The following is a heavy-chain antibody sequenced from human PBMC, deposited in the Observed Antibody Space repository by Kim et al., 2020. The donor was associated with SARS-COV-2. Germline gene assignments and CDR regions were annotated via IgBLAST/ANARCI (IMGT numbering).Heavy chain of an antibody. CDR2: IYSGGSST. CDR3: VKDRAGYCSTTSCYAPSGGMDV. D-gene: IGHD2-2*01. CDR1: GFTFSSYA. V-gene: IGHV3-23*03. Sequence: GGSLRLSCAASGFTFSSYAMSWVRQAPGKGLEWVSIIYSGGSSTYYADSVKGRFTISRDNSKNTLHLQMNSLRAEDTAVYYCVKDRAGYCSTTSCYAPSGGMDVWGQGTTVTVSS. J-gene: IGHJ6*02.